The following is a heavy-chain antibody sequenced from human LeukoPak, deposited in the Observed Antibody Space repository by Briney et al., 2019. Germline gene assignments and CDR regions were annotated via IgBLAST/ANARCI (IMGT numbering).Heavy chain of an antibody. D-gene: IGHD3-22*01. Sequence: GGSLRLSCAASGFTFSSYAMSWVRQAPGKGLEWDSAISGSGGSTYYADSVKGRFTISRDNSKNTLYLQMNSLRAEDTAVYYCAQKYYYDSSLDYWGQGTLVTVSS. CDR2: ISGSGGST. CDR3: AQKYYYDSSLDY. V-gene: IGHV3-23*01. J-gene: IGHJ4*02. CDR1: GFTFSSYA.